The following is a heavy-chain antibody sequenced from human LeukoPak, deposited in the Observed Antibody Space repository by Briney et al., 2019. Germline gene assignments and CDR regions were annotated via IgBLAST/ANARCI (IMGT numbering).Heavy chain of an antibody. V-gene: IGHV3-30*18. CDR1: GFTFSSYG. J-gene: IGHJ4*02. CDR3: ANAGGVAARALFDH. Sequence: GGSLRLPCAASGFTFSSYGMHWVRQAPGKGLEWVAVISYDGSNKYYADSVKGRFTISRDNSKNTLYLQMNSLRAEDTAVYSCANAGGVAARALFDHWGQGTLVTVSS. CDR2: ISYDGSNK. D-gene: IGHD6-6*01.